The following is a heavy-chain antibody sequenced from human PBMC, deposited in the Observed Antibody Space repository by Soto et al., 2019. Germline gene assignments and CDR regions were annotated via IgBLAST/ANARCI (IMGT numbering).Heavy chain of an antibody. CDR1: GGTFSSYA. CDR2: IIPIFGTA. CDR3: ARDGPPSSTYSMDV. Sequence: GASVKVSCKASGGTFSSYAISWVRQDPGQGLEWMGGIIPIFGTANYAQKFQGRVTITADESTSTAYMELSSLRSEDTAVYYCARDGPPSSTYSMDVWGQGTTVTVSS. D-gene: IGHD2-2*01. J-gene: IGHJ6*02. V-gene: IGHV1-69*13.